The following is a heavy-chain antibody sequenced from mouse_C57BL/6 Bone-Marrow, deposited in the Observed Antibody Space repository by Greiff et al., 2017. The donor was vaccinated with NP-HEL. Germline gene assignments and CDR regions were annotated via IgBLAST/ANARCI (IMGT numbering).Heavy chain of an antibody. CDR2: ISSCGDYI. D-gene: IGHD2-1*01. J-gene: IGHJ2*01. CDR3: TRDRDGNYLFDY. V-gene: IGHV5-9-1*02. Sequence: EVKVVESGEGLVKPGGSLKLSCAASGFTFSSYAMSWVRQTPEKRLEWVAYISSCGDYIYYADTVKGRFTFSRDNARNTLYLQMSSLKSEDAAMYYCTRDRDGNYLFDYWGQGTTLTVSS. CDR1: GFTFSSYA.